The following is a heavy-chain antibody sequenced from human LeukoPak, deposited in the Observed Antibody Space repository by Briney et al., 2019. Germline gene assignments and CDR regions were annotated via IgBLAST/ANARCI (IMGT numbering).Heavy chain of an antibody. J-gene: IGHJ6*03. Sequence: SETLSLTCTVSGGSISSYYWSWIRQPPGKGLEWIGYIYYSGSTNYNPSLKSRVTMSVDTSKNQFSLKLSSVTAADTAVYYCARGADYYYYYYMDVWGKGTTVTVSS. CDR2: IYYSGST. V-gene: IGHV4-59*01. CDR1: GGSISSYY. CDR3: ARGADYYYYYYMDV.